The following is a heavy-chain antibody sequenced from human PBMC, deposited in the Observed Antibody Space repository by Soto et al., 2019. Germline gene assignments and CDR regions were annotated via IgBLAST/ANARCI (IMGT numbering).Heavy chain of an antibody. Sequence: QVQLVESGGGLVKPGGSLRLSCAASGFTFSDYYMSWIRQAPGKGLEWVSYISSSSSYTNYADSVKGRFTISRDNAKNSLYLQMNSLRAEDTAVYYCARPISFFDSYSFAYWGQGTLVTVSS. V-gene: IGHV3-11*05. J-gene: IGHJ4*02. D-gene: IGHD3-9*01. CDR3: ARPISFFDSYSFAY. CDR2: ISSSSSYT. CDR1: GFTFSDYY.